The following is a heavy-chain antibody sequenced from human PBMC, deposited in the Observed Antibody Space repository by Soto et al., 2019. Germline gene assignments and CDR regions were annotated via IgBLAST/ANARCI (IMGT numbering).Heavy chain of an antibody. CDR1: GGSISSSNW. J-gene: IGHJ6*02. D-gene: IGHD6-25*01. Sequence: QVQLQESGPGLVKPSGTLSLTCAVSGGSISSSNWWNWVRQPPGKGLEWIGEIYHSGSTNYNPSLKSRVTISVDKSKNPCSLKLSAVTAAATAVYYCARTRNAAYGLDVWGQGTTVTVSS. V-gene: IGHV4-4*02. CDR3: ARTRNAAYGLDV. CDR2: IYHSGST.